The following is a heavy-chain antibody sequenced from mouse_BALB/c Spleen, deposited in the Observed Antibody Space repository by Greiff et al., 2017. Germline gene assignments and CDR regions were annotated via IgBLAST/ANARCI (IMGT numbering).Heavy chain of an antibody. V-gene: IGHV5-6-5*01. J-gene: IGHJ1*01. CDR2: ISSGGST. CDR1: GFTFSSYA. D-gene: IGHD2-14*01. CDR3: ARGRSYYRSWYFDV. Sequence: DVHLVESGGGLVKPGGSLKLSCAASGFTFSSYAMSWVRQTPEKRLEWVASISSGGSTYYPDSVKGRFTISRDNARNILYLQMSSLRSEDTAMYYCARGRSYYRSWYFDVWGAGTTVTVSS.